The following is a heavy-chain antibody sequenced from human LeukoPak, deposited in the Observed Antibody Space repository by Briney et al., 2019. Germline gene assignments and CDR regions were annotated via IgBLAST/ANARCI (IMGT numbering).Heavy chain of an antibody. Sequence: SETLSLTCTVSGGSISSYYWSWIRQPAGKGLEWIGRIYTSGSTNYNPSLKSRVTMSVDTSKNQFSLKLSSVTAADTAVYYCAREPRQQWLGYYYFDYWGQGTLVTVSS. J-gene: IGHJ4*02. D-gene: IGHD6-19*01. V-gene: IGHV4-4*07. CDR3: AREPRQQWLGYYYFDY. CDR2: IYTSGST. CDR1: GGSISSYY.